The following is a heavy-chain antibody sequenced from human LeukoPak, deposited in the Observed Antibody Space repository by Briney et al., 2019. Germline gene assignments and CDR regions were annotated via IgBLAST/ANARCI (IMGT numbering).Heavy chain of an antibody. Sequence: GGSLRLSCAASGFIFNTHWMHWVRQAPGEGLVWVSRINRDGSSTTYADSVKGRFTISRDNAKNTLYLQMNSLRAEDTAVYYCVRDVRGLGGDYYYMDVWGKGTTVTVSS. CDR2: INRDGSST. V-gene: IGHV3-74*01. J-gene: IGHJ6*03. CDR1: GFIFNTHW. D-gene: IGHD3-10*01. CDR3: VRDVRGLGGDYYYMDV.